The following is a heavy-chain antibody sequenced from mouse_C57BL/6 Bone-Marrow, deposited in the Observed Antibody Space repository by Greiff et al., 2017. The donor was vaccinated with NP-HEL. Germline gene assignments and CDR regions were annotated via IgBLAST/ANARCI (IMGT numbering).Heavy chain of an antibody. D-gene: IGHD1-2*01. CDR1: GFTFSSYT. Sequence: EVKLVESGGGLVKPGGSLKLSCAAPGFTFSSYTMSWVRQTPEKRLEWVATISGGGGNTYYPDSVKGRFTISRDNAKNTLYLQMSSLRSEDTALYYCASPSSSGGFAYWGQGTLVTVSA. J-gene: IGHJ3*01. CDR2: ISGGGGNT. CDR3: ASPSSSGGFAY. V-gene: IGHV5-9*01.